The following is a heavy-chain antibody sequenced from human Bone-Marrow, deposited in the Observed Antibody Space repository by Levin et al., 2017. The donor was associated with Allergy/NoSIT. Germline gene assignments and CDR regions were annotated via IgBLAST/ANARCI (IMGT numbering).Heavy chain of an antibody. D-gene: IGHD3-22*01. CDR1: GFTFSSYA. V-gene: IGHV3-23*01. J-gene: IGHJ6*02. CDR3: AKVRYYYDSSGYPYYYYYYGRDV. CDR2: ISGSGGST. Sequence: SCAASGFTFSSYAMSWVRQAPGKGLEWVSAISGSGGSTYYADSVKGRFTISRDNSKNTLYLQMNSLRAEDTAVYYCAKVRYYYDSSGYPYYYYYYGRDVWGQGTTVTVSS.